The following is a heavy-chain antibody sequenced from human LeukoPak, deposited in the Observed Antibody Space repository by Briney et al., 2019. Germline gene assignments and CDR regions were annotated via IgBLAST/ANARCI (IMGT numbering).Heavy chain of an antibody. J-gene: IGHJ6*02. D-gene: IGHD6-13*01. CDR2: IYYSGST. Sequence: SETLSLTCAVSGGSISNYYWSWIRQPPGKGLEWIGYIYYSGSTNYNPSLKSRVTISVDTSKNQFSLKLSSVTAADTAVYYCARGLISSSWYSYYYGMDVWGQGTTVTVSS. V-gene: IGHV4-59*01. CDR3: ARGLISSSWYSYYYGMDV. CDR1: GGSISNYY.